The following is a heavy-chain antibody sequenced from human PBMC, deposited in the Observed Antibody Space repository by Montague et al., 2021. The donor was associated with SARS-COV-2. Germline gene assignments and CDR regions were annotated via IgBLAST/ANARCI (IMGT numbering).Heavy chain of an antibody. V-gene: IGHV6-1*01. D-gene: IGHD1-1*01. Sequence: CAISGDSVSSNSATWNWVRQSPSRGLELLGRTYYRSKWYNDYAVXVRRRGTINPDTSKNQFSLQLNSVTPEDTAIYYCTSGREGNYNVMDVWGQGTTVTVSS. J-gene: IGHJ6*02. CDR2: TYYRSKWYN. CDR3: TSGREGNYNVMDV. CDR1: GDSVSSNSAT.